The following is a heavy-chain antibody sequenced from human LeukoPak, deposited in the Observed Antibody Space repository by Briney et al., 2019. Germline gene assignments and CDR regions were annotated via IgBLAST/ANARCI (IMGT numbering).Heavy chain of an antibody. D-gene: IGHD1-26*01. CDR3: ARDDSGSYYYHYGMDV. Sequence: PGGSLRLSCAASGFTFSSYSMNWVRQAPGKGLEWVSSISSSSSYIYYADSVKGRFTISRDNAKNSLYLQMNSLRAEDTAVYYCARDDSGSYYYHYGMDVWGQGTTVTVSS. CDR2: ISSSSSYI. J-gene: IGHJ6*02. V-gene: IGHV3-21*01. CDR1: GFTFSSYS.